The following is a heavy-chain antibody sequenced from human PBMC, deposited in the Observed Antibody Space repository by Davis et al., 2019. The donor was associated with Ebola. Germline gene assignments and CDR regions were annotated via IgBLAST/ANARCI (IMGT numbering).Heavy chain of an antibody. J-gene: IGHJ4*02. D-gene: IGHD2-2*01. CDR2: INKEGSFA. CDR3: AREGKYRDESRTFDY. CDR1: GFTFSSYW. V-gene: IGHV3-74*01. Sequence: GESLKISCAASGFTFSSYWMSWVRQAPGKGLVWVSRINKEGSFASYADSVKGRFTISRDNAKNTLYLQMNSLGAADTAVYYCAREGKYRDESRTFDYWGQGTLVTVSS.